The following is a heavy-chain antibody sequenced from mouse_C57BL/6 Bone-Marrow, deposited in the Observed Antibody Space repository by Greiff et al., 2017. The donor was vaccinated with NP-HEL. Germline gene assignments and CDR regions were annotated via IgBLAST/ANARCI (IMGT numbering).Heavy chain of an antibody. D-gene: IGHD1-1*01. CDR3: ARSPHSYGSREFAY. Sequence: QVQLQQPGAELVRPGTSVKLSCKASGYTFTSYWMHWVKQRPGQGLEWIGVIDPSDSYTNYNQKFKGKATLTVDTSSSTAYMQLSSLTSEDSAVYYCARSPHSYGSREFAYWGQGTLVTVSA. CDR1: GYTFTSYW. CDR2: IDPSDSYT. J-gene: IGHJ3*01. V-gene: IGHV1-59*01.